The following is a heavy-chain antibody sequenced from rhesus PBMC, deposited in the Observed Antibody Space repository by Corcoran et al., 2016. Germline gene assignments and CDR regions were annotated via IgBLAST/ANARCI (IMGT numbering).Heavy chain of an antibody. V-gene: IGHV4S7*01. J-gene: IGHJ4*01. Sequence: QVQLQESGPGLLKPSETLSLTCAVSGGSISGGYGWGWVRPPPGTALEWIGSIYSSSGNTDYNPSLKSRVTISTDTSKNQFSLKLSSVTAADTAVYYCARDGPSGNYKGSWDYWGQGVLVTVSS. CDR1: GGSISGGYG. CDR3: ARDGPSGNYKGSWDY. D-gene: IGHD1-44*01. CDR2: IYSSSGNT.